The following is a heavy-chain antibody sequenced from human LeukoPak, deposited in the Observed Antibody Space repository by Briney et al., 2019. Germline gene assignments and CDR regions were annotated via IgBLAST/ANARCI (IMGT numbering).Heavy chain of an antibody. Sequence: GGSLRLSCAASGFTFSSYWMNWVRQAPGKGLVWVSRIASDGSSTTNADSVKGRFSISRDNAKNTLYLQMNSLRVEDTAVYYCARGRPHGNDYWGQGTLVTVSS. V-gene: IGHV3-74*01. CDR2: IASDGSST. D-gene: IGHD4-23*01. CDR3: ARGRPHGNDY. CDR1: GFTFSSYW. J-gene: IGHJ4*02.